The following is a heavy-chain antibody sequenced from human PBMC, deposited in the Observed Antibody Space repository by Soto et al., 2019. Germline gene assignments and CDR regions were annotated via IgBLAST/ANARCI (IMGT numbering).Heavy chain of an antibody. J-gene: IGHJ1*01. CDR2: IYLSGFT. V-gene: IGHV4-39*01. CDR3: ARQRGYGDGYNFFTDWNPTEYFQH. D-gene: IGHD5-12*01. CDR1: GGSITSSKHY. Sequence: PSETLSLTYTVSGGSITSSKHYWSWIRQHPGKGLEWIGYIYLSGFTYYNPSLKSRVTISVDTSKNQFSLKLSSVTAADTAVYYCARQRGYGDGYNFFTDWNPTEYFQHWGQGTLVTVSS.